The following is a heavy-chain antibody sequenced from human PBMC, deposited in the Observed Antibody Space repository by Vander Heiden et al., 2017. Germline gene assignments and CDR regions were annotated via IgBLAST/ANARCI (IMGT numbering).Heavy chain of an antibody. J-gene: IGHJ5*02. CDR1: EFTFSSYP. CDR2: ITNDGSNK. CDR3: ARDPRENFCSTATCYKKKWFDH. V-gene: IGHV3-30-3*01. D-gene: IGHD3-3*01. Sequence: QVQLVESGGGVVQPGRSLRLSCAASEFTFSSYPMHWARQGTGKGLEGVALITNDGSNKYYADSVEGRFTISRDNSKNTLYLQMNSLRAEDTALYYCARDPRENFCSTATCYKKKWFDHWGHGTLVTVSS.